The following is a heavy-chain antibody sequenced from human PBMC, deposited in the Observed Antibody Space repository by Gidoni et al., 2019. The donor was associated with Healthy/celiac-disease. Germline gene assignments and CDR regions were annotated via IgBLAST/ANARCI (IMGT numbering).Heavy chain of an antibody. CDR1: GFTLSSHS. Sequence: EVQLVESGGGLAKPGGSLRLSCAASGFTLSSHSMNWVRQAPGKGLEWVSSISRSSSYIYYADSVKGRFTISRDNAKNSLYLQMNSLRAEDTAVYYCARDLSDYYGSGKTFDYWGQGTLVTVSS. CDR3: ARDLSDYYGSGKTFDY. V-gene: IGHV3-21*01. CDR2: ISRSSSYI. D-gene: IGHD3-10*01. J-gene: IGHJ4*02.